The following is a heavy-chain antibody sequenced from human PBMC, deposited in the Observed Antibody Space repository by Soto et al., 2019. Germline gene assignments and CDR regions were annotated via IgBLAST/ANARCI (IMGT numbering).Heavy chain of an antibody. J-gene: IGHJ6*02. Sequence: EVQLVESGGGLVKPGGSLRLSCAASGITFSSYSMNWVRQAPGKGLEWVSSISSSSTYIYYGDSVKGRFTISRDNAKNSLYLQMNSLRAEDTAVYYCARESLPALDPDSSGSYYYYYGMDVWGQGTTVTVSS. CDR1: GITFSSYS. D-gene: IGHD3-22*01. V-gene: IGHV3-21*01. CDR3: ARESLPALDPDSSGSYYYYYGMDV. CDR2: ISSSSTYI.